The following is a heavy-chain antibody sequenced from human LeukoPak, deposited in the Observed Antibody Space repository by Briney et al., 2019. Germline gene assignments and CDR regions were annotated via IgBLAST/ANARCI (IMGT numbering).Heavy chain of an antibody. CDR2: MYYRGST. J-gene: IGHJ6*02. Sequence: SETLSLTCTVSGGSISSSSYWAWIRQPPGKGLEWIGSMYYRGSTYYNPSLKSRVTISVDTSKNQFSLKLSSVTAADTAVYYCARDAGHQLSRRNYYAMDVWGQGTTVTVSS. CDR1: GGSISSSSY. CDR3: ARDAGHQLSRRNYYAMDV. D-gene: IGHD1-1*01. V-gene: IGHV4-39*07.